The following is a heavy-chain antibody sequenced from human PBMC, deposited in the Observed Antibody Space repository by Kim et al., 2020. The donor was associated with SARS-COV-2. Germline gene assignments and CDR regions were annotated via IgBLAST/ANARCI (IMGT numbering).Heavy chain of an antibody. Sequence: SVKVSCKASGGTFSSYAISWVRQAPGQGLEWMGGIIPIFGTANYAQKFQGRVTITADESTSTAYMELSSLRSEDTAVYYCATQGFRRFGGYEGCFDYWGQGTMVTVSS. V-gene: IGHV1-69*13. CDR2: IIPIFGTA. CDR1: GGTFSSYA. D-gene: IGHD3-16*01. J-gene: IGHJ4*02. CDR3: ATQGFRRFGGYEGCFDY.